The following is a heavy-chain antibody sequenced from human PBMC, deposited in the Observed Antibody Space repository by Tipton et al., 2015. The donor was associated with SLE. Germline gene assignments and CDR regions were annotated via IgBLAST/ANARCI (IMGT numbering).Heavy chain of an antibody. CDR1: GGSISSYY. CDR2: IYYSGST. CDR3: ARDGGVYDAFDI. Sequence: TLSLTCTVSGGSISSYYWSWIRQPPGKGLEWIGYIYYSGSTNYNPSLKSRVTISVDTSKNQFSPKLSSVTAADTAVYYCARDGGVYDAFDIWGQGTLVTVS. J-gene: IGHJ3*02. D-gene: IGHD3-16*01. V-gene: IGHV4-59*01.